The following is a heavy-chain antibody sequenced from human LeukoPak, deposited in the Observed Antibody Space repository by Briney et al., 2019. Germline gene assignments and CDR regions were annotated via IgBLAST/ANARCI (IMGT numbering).Heavy chain of an antibody. CDR3: ARDRWELRRATPYFDY. V-gene: IGHV4-39*07. Sequence: SETLSLTCTVSGGSISSSGFYWGWIRQPPGKGLEWIGSIYYSGSTFYNPSLKSRVAISVDTSKNQFSLKLSSVTAADTAVYYCARDRWELRRATPYFDYWGQGTLVTVSS. D-gene: IGHD1-26*01. J-gene: IGHJ4*02. CDR1: GGSISSSGFY. CDR2: IYYSGST.